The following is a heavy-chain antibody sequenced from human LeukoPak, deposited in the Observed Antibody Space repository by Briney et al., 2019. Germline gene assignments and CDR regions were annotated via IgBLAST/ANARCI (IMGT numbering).Heavy chain of an antibody. CDR3: ARRDQTLGPEWELVRGWDHPLDN. Sequence: QPGRSLRLSCTASGFSFDAYGMHWVRQAPGKGLEWVAVISHDGSNKYYADSVKGRFTISRDNSKNTLFLQVNSLRPEDTAVYFCARRDQTLGPEWELVRGWDHPLDNWGQGTLVTVSS. V-gene: IGHV3-30*05. D-gene: IGHD1-26*01. CDR2: ISHDGSNK. J-gene: IGHJ4*02. CDR1: GFSFDAYG.